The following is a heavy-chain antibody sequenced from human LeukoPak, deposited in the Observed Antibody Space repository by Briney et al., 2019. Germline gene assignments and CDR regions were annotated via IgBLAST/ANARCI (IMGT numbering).Heavy chain of an antibody. V-gene: IGHV3-23*01. J-gene: IGHJ4*02. CDR1: GFTFSSYW. Sequence: GGSLRLSCAASGFTFSSYWMTWVRQAPGKGLEWVSAISGSGGSTYYADSVKGRFTISRDNSKNTLYLQMNSLRAEDTAVYYCAKLYSSRNYFDYWGQGTLVTVSS. D-gene: IGHD6-13*01. CDR2: ISGSGGST. CDR3: AKLYSSRNYFDY.